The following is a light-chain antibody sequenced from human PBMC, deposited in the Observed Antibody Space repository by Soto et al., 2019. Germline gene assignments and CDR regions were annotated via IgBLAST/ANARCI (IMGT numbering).Light chain of an antibody. Sequence: ETVLTQSPATLSLSPGERATLSCRASQSVGRYLNWYQQKPGQAPRLLIFDASNRATGIPARFSGSGSGTDFTFTISGLEPEDCALYFCQQRSDWLTFGGGTKVEIK. CDR2: DAS. J-gene: IGKJ4*01. CDR1: QSVGRY. CDR3: QQRSDWLT. V-gene: IGKV3-11*01.